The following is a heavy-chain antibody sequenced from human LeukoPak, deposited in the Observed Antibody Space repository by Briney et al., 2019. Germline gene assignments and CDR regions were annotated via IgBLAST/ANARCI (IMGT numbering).Heavy chain of an antibody. CDR3: ARDGITMRILEY. V-gene: IGHV3-21*01. Sequence: GGSLRLSCAASGFTFSTHSMNWVRQAPGKGLEWVSAINAASNVIYYAESVKGRFTISRDNAKNSLYLQMDSLRAEDTAVYYCARDGITMRILEYWGQGTLVTVSS. D-gene: IGHD3-10*01. CDR1: GFTFSTHS. CDR2: INAASNVI. J-gene: IGHJ4*02.